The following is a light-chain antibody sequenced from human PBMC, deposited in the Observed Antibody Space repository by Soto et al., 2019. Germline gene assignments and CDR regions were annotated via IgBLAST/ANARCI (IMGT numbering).Light chain of an antibody. Sequence: DIVMTQTPLSSPVTLGQAASIYCRSSQSLVHNDGNTYLSWFHQRPGQPPRLLIYKVSDRFSGVPDRFSGSGEGTDFTLTISRVEAEDVGVYYCMQATQSTWTFGQGTKVEIK. J-gene: IGKJ1*01. V-gene: IGKV2-24*01. CDR3: MQATQSTWT. CDR2: KVS. CDR1: QSLVHNDGNTY.